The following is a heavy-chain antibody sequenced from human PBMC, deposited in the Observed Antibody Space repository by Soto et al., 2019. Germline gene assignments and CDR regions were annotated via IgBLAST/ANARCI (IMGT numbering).Heavy chain of an antibody. CDR3: ANARYYDFWSGYPPPTY. D-gene: IGHD3-3*01. Sequence: GGSLRLSCAASGFTFSSYGMHWVRQAPGKGLEWVAVISYDGSNKYYADSVKGRFTISRDNSKNTLYLQMNSLRAEDTAVYYCANARYYDFWSGYPPPTYWGQGTLVTAPQ. CDR2: ISYDGSNK. CDR1: GFTFSSYG. J-gene: IGHJ4*02. V-gene: IGHV3-30*18.